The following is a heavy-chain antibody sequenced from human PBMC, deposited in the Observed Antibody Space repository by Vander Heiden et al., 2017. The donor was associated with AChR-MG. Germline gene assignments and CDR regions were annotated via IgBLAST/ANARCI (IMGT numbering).Heavy chain of an antibody. V-gene: IGHV4-34*01. CDR2: INHSGST. CDR3: ASDSSGYYYDY. J-gene: IGHJ4*02. Sequence: QVQLQQWGAGLLKPSETLSLTCAVHGGSFSGYYWSGIRQPPGKGLEWIGEINHSGSTNYNPSLKSRVTISVDTSKNQFSLKLSSVTAADTAVYYCASDSSGYYYDYWGQGTLVTVSS. CDR1: GGSFSGYY. D-gene: IGHD3-22*01.